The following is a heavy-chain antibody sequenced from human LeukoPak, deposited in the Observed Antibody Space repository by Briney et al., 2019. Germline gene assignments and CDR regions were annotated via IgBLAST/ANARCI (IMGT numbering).Heavy chain of an antibody. D-gene: IGHD3-16*02. J-gene: IGHJ4*02. CDR2: ISGSGANT. CDR3: AKERAGYTNPYYFDY. V-gene: IGHV3-23*01. Sequence: GGSLRLSCAASGFTFSTYAMSWVRQAPGKGLEWVSTISGSGANTYYADSVRGRFTISRDNSKNTLYLHTNSLRAEDTAVYYRAKERAGYTNPYYFDYWGQGTLVTVSS. CDR1: GFTFSTYA.